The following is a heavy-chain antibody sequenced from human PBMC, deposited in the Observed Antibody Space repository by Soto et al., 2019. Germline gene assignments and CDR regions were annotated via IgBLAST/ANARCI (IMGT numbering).Heavy chain of an antibody. J-gene: IGHJ4*02. Sequence: GGSLRLSCAASGFTFSTYGMHWVRQAPDKGLEWVAVIWYDGSNEYYADSVNGRFSISRDNSKNTLHLQMNSLRAEDTAVYYWARYSGYEYYFDYWGQGTQVTVSS. V-gene: IGHV3-33*01. CDR3: ARYSGYEYYFDY. CDR1: GFTFSTYG. CDR2: IWYDGSNE. D-gene: IGHD5-12*01.